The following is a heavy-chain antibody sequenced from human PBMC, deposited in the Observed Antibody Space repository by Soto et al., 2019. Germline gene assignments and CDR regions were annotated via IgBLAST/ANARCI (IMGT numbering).Heavy chain of an antibody. D-gene: IGHD3-22*01. J-gene: IGHJ4*02. CDR3: VKVYYDTGDTQSGFDY. CDR1: GYSINRGYY. CDR2: IYHRGAT. V-gene: IGHV4-38-2*02. Sequence: SETLSLTCSVSGYSINRGYYWGWIRQAPGKGLEWIGSIYHRGATYYTPSFKTRATISLDTSKNQFTLRLTSVTAADTAVYYCVKVYYDTGDTQSGFDYWGQGTLVTVSS.